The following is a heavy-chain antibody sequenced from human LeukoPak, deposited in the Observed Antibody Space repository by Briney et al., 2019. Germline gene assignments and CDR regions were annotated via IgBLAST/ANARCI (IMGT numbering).Heavy chain of an antibody. D-gene: IGHD2-2*01. J-gene: IGHJ4*02. CDR1: GGSFSGYY. Sequence: SETLSLTCAVYGGSFSGYYCSWIRQPPGKGLEWIGEINHSGSTNYNPSLKGRVTISVDTSKNQFSLKLSSVTAADAAVYYCTRAPYCSSTSCYEGGAYWGQGTLVTVSS. V-gene: IGHV4-34*01. CDR2: INHSGST. CDR3: TRAPYCSSTSCYEGGAY.